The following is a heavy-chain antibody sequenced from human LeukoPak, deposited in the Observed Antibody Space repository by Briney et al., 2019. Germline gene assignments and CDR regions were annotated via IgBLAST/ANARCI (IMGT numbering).Heavy chain of an antibody. CDR3: ARGRDWYGSGSFLDY. J-gene: IGHJ4*02. CDR1: GGSFSDYY. D-gene: IGHD3-10*01. V-gene: IGHV4-34*01. Sequence: PSETLSLTCALYGGSFSDYYWSWIRQPPGKGLEWIGEINDSGRTNYNPSLKSRVTISVDTSKSEFPLKLSAVTAADTSVYYCARGRDWYGSGSFLDYWGQGTLVTVSS. CDR2: INDSGRT.